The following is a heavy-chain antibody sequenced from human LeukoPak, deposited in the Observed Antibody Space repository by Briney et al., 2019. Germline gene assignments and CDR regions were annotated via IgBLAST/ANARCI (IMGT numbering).Heavy chain of an antibody. J-gene: IGHJ4*02. CDR2: IYYSGST. V-gene: IGHV4-30-4*01. Sequence: SETLSLTCTVSGGSISSGDYYWSWIRQPPGKGLEWIGYIYYSGSTYYNPSLKSRVSISVDTSKNQFSLELSSVTAADTAVYYCARDWGTGNYYFDYWGQGTLVTVSS. CDR3: ARDWGTGNYYFDY. D-gene: IGHD3-16*01. CDR1: GGSISSGDYY.